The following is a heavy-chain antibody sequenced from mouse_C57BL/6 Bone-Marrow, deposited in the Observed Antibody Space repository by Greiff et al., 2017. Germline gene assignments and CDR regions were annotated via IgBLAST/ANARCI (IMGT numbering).Heavy chain of an antibody. Sequence: VQLQQSGAELVRPGASVKLSCTASGFNIKDDYMHWVKQRPEQGLEWIGWLDPEHGDTEYASKFQGKATITADTSSNTAYLQLSSLTSEDTAVYYCTAYDYPFAYWGQGTLVTVSA. V-gene: IGHV14-4*01. J-gene: IGHJ3*01. D-gene: IGHD2-4*01. CDR3: TAYDYPFAY. CDR2: LDPEHGDT. CDR1: GFNIKDDY.